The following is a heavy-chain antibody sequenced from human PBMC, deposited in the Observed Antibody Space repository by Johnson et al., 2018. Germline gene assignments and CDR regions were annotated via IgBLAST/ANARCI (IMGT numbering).Heavy chain of an antibody. CDR2: ISWDGGST. CDR3: AKDTAANYYYYGMDV. Sequence: VQLVESGGVVVQPGGSLRLSCAASGFTFDDYTMHWVRQAPGKGLEWVSLISWDGGSTYYADPVKGRVTISRDNSKNSLYLQMNSLRTEDTALYYCAKDTAANYYYYGMDVWGQGTTVTVSS. CDR1: GFTFDDYT. J-gene: IGHJ6*02. V-gene: IGHV3-43*01. D-gene: IGHD2-15*01.